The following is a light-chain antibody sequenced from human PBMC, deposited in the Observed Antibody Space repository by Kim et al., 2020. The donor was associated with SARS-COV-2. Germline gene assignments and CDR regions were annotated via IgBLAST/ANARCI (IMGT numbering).Light chain of an antibody. CDR3: QQSYSIPRT. CDR1: QGIINY. Sequence: ASVGDRVTITCRASQGIINYLNWYQQKLGKVPKLLISAASNLQSGVPSRFIGSGSGTHFTLTITNLQPEDFAAYFCQQSYSIPRTFGQGTKVDIK. V-gene: IGKV1-39*01. CDR2: AAS. J-gene: IGKJ1*01.